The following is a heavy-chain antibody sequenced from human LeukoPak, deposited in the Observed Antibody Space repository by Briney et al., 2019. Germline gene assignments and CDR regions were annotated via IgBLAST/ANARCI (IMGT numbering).Heavy chain of an antibody. Sequence: PGGSLRLSCAASGFTFSSYAMSWVRQAPGKGLEWVSAINGSGGSTYYADSVKGRFTISRDNSKNTLYLQMNSLRAEDTAVYYCAKDTGRGGFWSGYNYWGQGTLVTVSS. CDR2: INGSGGST. CDR3: AKDTGRGGFWSGYNY. V-gene: IGHV3-23*01. CDR1: GFTFSSYA. D-gene: IGHD3-3*01. J-gene: IGHJ4*02.